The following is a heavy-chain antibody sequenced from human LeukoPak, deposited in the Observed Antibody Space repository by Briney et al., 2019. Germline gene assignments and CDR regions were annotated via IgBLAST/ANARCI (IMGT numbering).Heavy chain of an antibody. Sequence: SETLSLTCTVSGGSMSSYYWRWLRQPPGKELEWIGHIFYSGTTNYNPSLKSRVAISIDPSKHQFSLELNSVTAADTAVYYCARGGDWLFDYWGQGILVTVSS. D-gene: IGHD2-21*02. CDR3: ARGGDWLFDY. CDR1: GGSMSSYY. CDR2: IFYSGTT. V-gene: IGHV4-59*12. J-gene: IGHJ4*02.